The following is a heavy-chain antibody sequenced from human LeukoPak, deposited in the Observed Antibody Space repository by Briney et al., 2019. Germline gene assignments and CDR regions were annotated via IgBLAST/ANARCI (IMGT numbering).Heavy chain of an antibody. CDR1: GFTFSNNA. V-gene: IGHV3-23*01. CDR3: ARYSGSYYYPPAWDL. Sequence: GGSLRLSCAASGFTFSNNAMSWVRQAPGKGLEWVSATSTSGGSAYYADSVKGRFTISRDNSKNPLYLQMDSLRADDTAVYYCARYSGSYYYPPAWDLWGQGTLVTVSS. J-gene: IGHJ4*02. D-gene: IGHD1-26*01. CDR2: TSTSGGSA.